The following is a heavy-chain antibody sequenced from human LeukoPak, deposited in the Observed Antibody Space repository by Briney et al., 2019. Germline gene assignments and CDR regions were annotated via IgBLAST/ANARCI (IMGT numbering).Heavy chain of an antibody. CDR1: GGSISSSNW. CDR3: ARDRYSSSGNYYYYYMDV. Sequence: PSETLSLTCAVSGGSISSSNWWSWVRQPPGKGLEWIGEIYHSGSTNYNPSLKSRVTISVDKSKNQFSLKLSSVTAADTAVYYCARDRYSSSGNYYYYYMDVWGKGTTVTVSS. D-gene: IGHD6-6*01. CDR2: IYHSGST. J-gene: IGHJ6*03. V-gene: IGHV4-4*02.